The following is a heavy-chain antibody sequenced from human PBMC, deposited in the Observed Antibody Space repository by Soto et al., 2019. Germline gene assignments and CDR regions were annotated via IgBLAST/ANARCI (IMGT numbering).Heavy chain of an antibody. V-gene: IGHV1-3*01. CDR2: INAGNGNT. CDR3: AIWALDYEYIWGSYRKGAFDI. D-gene: IGHD3-16*02. J-gene: IGHJ3*02. CDR1: GYTFTSYA. Sequence: ASVKVSCKASGYTFTSYAMHWVRQAPGQRLEWMGWINAGNGNTKYSQKFQGRVTITRDTSASTAYMELSSLRSEDTAVYYCAIWALDYEYIWGSYRKGAFDIWGQGTMVTVSS.